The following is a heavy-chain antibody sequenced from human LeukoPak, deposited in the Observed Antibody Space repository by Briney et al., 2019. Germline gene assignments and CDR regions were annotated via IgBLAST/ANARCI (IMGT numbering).Heavy chain of an antibody. V-gene: IGHV3-15*01. Sequence: GGSLRLSCAASGFTFSNAWMSWVRQAPGKGLEWVGRIKSKTDGGTTDYAAPVKGRFTISRDDSKNTLYLQMNSLKTEDTAVYYCAKGRNLIVPAEDYWGQGTLVTVSS. CDR3: AKGRNLIVPAEDY. J-gene: IGHJ4*02. CDR2: IKSKTDGGTT. CDR1: GFTFSNAW. D-gene: IGHD2-2*01.